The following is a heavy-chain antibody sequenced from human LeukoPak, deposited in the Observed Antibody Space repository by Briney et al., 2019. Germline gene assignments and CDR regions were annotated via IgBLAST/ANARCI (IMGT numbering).Heavy chain of an antibody. CDR1: GYTVTSYE. J-gene: IGHJ4*02. CDR2: INPSGGST. CDR3: AREGSYSWTFDY. Sequence: ASAKLSCKASGYTVTSYEIHWVLQAPGQVVERMGIINPSGGSTSYAQKFQGRVTMTRDTSTGTVYMELSSLRSEDTAVYYCAREGSYSWTFDYWGQGTLVTVSS. D-gene: IGHD1-1*01. V-gene: IGHV1-46*01.